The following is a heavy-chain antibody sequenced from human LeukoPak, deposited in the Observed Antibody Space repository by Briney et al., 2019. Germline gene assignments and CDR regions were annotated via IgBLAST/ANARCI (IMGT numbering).Heavy chain of an antibody. CDR1: GGSISSGGYY. D-gene: IGHD3-10*01. CDR2: IYHSGST. V-gene: IGHV4-30-2*01. Sequence: SQTLSLTCTVSGGSISSGGYYWSWIRQPPGKGLEWIGYIYHSGSTYYNPSLKSRVTISVDTSKNQFSLKLSSVTAADTAVYYCATSSLPYYYGSGSYEARPFYYWGQGTLVTVSS. J-gene: IGHJ4*02. CDR3: ATSSLPYYYGSGSYEARPFYY.